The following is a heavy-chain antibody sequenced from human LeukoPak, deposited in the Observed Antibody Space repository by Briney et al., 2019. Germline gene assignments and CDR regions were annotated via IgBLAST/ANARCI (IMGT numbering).Heavy chain of an antibody. Sequence: SETLSLTCTVSGYSISSGYYWGWIRQPPGEGLEWIGSIYHSGSTYYNPSLKSRVTISVDTSKNKFSLKLPSVTAADTAVYYCARGIAAAGTIGYFDYWGQGTLVTVSS. J-gene: IGHJ4*02. CDR3: ARGIAAAGTIGYFDY. CDR2: IYHSGST. D-gene: IGHD6-13*01. CDR1: GYSISSGYY. V-gene: IGHV4-38-2*02.